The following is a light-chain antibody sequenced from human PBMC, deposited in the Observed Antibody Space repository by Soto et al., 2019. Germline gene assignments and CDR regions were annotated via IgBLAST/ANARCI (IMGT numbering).Light chain of an antibody. CDR1: QSVDSSF. V-gene: IGKV3-20*01. CDR2: GAS. CDR3: QHYRNPLYT. Sequence: EIVLTQSPGILSLSPGERATLSCRASQSVDSSFLTWYQQRPGQAPRLIIYGASSRTTGIPDRFSGSGSGTDFTLTISRLEPEDFSVYYCQHYRNPLYTFGQGTKLEIK. J-gene: IGKJ2*01.